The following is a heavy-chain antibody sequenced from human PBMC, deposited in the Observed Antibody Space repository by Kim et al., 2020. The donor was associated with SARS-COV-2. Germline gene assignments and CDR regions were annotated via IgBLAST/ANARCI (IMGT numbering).Heavy chain of an antibody. V-gene: IGHV3-13*04. CDR1: GFTFSSYD. J-gene: IGHJ6*02. Sequence: GGSLRLSCAASGFTFSSYDMHWVRQATGKGLEWVSAIGTAGDTYYPGSVKGRFTISRENAKNSLYLQMNSLRAGDTAVYYCARVGGYYGSGSYYTGYYGMDVWGQGTTVTVSS. D-gene: IGHD3-10*01. CDR2: IGTAGDT. CDR3: ARVGGYYGSGSYYTGYYGMDV.